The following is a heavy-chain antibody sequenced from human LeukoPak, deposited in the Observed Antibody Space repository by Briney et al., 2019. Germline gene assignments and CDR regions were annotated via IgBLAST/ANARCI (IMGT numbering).Heavy chain of an antibody. CDR3: ARLTYDCWSGYSPNWFDP. CDR2: IYYSGST. J-gene: IGHJ5*02. Sequence: SETLSLTCTVSGGSLSSGGYYWSWIRQPPGKGLEWIGYIYYSGSTYYNPSLKSRVTISVDTSKNQFSLKLSSVTAADTAVYYCARLTYDCWSGYSPNWFDPWGQGTLVTVSS. CDR1: GGSLSSGGYY. D-gene: IGHD3-3*01. V-gene: IGHV4-31*03.